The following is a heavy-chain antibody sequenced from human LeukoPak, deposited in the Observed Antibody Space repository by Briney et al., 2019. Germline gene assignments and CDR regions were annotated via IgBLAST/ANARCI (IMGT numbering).Heavy chain of an antibody. Sequence: PSETLSLTCTVSGGSISSYYWSWIRQPPGKGLEWIGYIYYSGNSNYNPSLNSRVTISVDTSKNQFSLGLSSVTAADTAIYYCARDLGYCSTASCYAWFDPWGQGTLVTVSS. CDR2: IYYSGNS. D-gene: IGHD2-2*01. CDR3: ARDLGYCSTASCYAWFDP. J-gene: IGHJ5*02. V-gene: IGHV4-59*01. CDR1: GGSISSYY.